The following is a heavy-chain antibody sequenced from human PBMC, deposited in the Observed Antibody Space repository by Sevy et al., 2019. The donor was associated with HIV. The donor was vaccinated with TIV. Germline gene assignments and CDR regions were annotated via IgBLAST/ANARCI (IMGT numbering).Heavy chain of an antibody. Sequence: GGSLRLSCAASGFTFSSYWMSWVRQAPGKGLEWVANIKQDGSEKYYVDSVKGRFTISRDNAKNSLFLQMNSLRAEDTALYYCARENLAVTTFRDYYYYGMDVWGQGTTVTVYS. J-gene: IGHJ6*02. D-gene: IGHD4-17*01. V-gene: IGHV3-7*01. CDR1: GFTFSSYW. CDR3: ARENLAVTTFRDYYYYGMDV. CDR2: IKQDGSEK.